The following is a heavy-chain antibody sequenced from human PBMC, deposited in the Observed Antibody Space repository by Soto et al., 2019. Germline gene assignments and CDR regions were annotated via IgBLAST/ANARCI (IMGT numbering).Heavy chain of an antibody. Sequence: SETLSLTCTVSGGSISSYYWSWIRQPPGKGLEWIGYIYYSGSTNYNPSLKSRVTISVDTSKNQFSLKLSSVTAADTAVYYCAGIKYQLLLIDVGDWFDPWGQGTLVTVSS. CDR2: IYYSGST. J-gene: IGHJ5*02. CDR3: AGIKYQLLLIDVGDWFDP. CDR1: GGSISSYY. D-gene: IGHD2-2*01. V-gene: IGHV4-59*01.